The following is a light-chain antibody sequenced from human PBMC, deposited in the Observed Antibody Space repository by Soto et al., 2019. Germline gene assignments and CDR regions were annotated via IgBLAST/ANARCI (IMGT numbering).Light chain of an antibody. CDR2: GAS. CDR1: QSVSSN. Sequence: ELVMTQSPATLSVSPGERATLSCXASQSVSSNLAWYQQKPGQAPRLLIYGASTRATGIPARFSGSGSGTEFTLTISSLQSEDFAVYYCQQYNNWPRWTFGQGTKVDIK. J-gene: IGKJ1*01. V-gene: IGKV3-15*01. CDR3: QQYNNWPRWT.